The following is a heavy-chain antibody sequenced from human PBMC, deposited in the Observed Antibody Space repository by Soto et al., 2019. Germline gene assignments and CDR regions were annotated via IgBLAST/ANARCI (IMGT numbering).Heavy chain of an antibody. CDR2: ISAYNGNT. V-gene: IGHV1-18*01. CDR3: ARDKSPYYDILTGPPLVPYYYYYYGMDV. J-gene: IGHJ6*02. D-gene: IGHD3-9*01. Sequence: ASVKVSCKASGYTFTSYGISWVRQAPGQGLEWMGWISAYNGNTNYAQKLQGRVTMTTDTSTSTAYMELRSLRSDDTAVYCCARDKSPYYDILTGPPLVPYYYYYYGMDVWGQGTTVTVSS. CDR1: GYTFTSYG.